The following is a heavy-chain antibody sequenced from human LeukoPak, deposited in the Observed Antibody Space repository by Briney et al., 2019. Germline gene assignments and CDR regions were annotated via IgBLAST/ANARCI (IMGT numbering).Heavy chain of an antibody. CDR1: GFTLSSYG. V-gene: IGHV3-30*18. D-gene: IGHD3-22*01. Sequence: WGSLRLSCAAAGFTLSSYGRHWVRQAPGKGLEWVAVISYDGSNKYYADSVKGRFTISRDNSKNTLYLQMNSLRAEDTAVYYCANYYDSSGSGYYGMDVWGQGTTVTVSS. CDR2: ISYDGSNK. J-gene: IGHJ6*02. CDR3: ANYYDSSGSGYYGMDV.